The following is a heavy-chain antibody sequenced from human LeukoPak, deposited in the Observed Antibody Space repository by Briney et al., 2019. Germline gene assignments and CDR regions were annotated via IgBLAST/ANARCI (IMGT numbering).Heavy chain of an antibody. CDR2: IYYSGST. V-gene: IGHV4-59*08. CDR1: GGSISSYY. D-gene: IGHD6-19*01. Sequence: SETLSLTCTVSGGSISSYYWSWIRQPPGKGLEWIGYIYYSGSTNYNPSLKSRVTISVDTSKNQFSLKLSSVTAADTAVYYCARQSIAVAGIDYWGQGTPVTVSS. J-gene: IGHJ4*02. CDR3: ARQSIAVAGIDY.